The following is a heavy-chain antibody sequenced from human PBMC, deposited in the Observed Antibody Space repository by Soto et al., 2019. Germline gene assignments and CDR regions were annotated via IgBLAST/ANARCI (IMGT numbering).Heavy chain of an antibody. CDR1: GGSFSGYY. D-gene: IGHD5-18*01. Sequence: NPSETLSLTCAVYGGSFSGYYWSWIRQPPGKGLEWIGEINHSGSTNYNPSLKSRVTISVDTSKNQFSLKLSSVTAADTAVYYCARGRIRHSYGDYWGQGTLVTVS. V-gene: IGHV4-34*01. CDR2: INHSGST. CDR3: ARGRIRHSYGDY. J-gene: IGHJ4*02.